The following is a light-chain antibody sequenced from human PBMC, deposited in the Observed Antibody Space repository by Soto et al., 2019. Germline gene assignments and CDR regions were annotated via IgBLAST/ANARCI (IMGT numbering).Light chain of an antibody. J-gene: IGKJ1*01. CDR1: QGVDNY. V-gene: IGKV3-20*01. CDR3: HQYGVSPVT. Sequence: EIVLTQSPGTLSLSPGERATLSCRASQGVDNYLAWYQQKPVQAPRLLIYGASSRATGIPDRFSGSGYGTDFTLTISRLEPVDFAVYYCHQYGVSPVTFGQGTTVEIK. CDR2: GAS.